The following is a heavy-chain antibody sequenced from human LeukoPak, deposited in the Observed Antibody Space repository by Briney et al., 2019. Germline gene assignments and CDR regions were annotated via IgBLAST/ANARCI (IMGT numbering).Heavy chain of an antibody. Sequence: GRSLRLSCAASGFTFSTYTMHWVRPAPGKGLEWVAVISYDGSLKYYADSVKGRFTISRDNSKNTVFLQMNSLRAEDTAVYYCARGDYYGSGSYWYYFDYWGQGTLVTVSS. D-gene: IGHD3-10*01. CDR2: ISYDGSLK. J-gene: IGHJ4*02. V-gene: IGHV3-30*04. CDR1: GFTFSTYT. CDR3: ARGDYYGSGSYWYYFDY.